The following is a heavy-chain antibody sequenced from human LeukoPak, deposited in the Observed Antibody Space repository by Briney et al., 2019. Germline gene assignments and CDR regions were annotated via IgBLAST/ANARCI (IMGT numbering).Heavy chain of an antibody. D-gene: IGHD3-16*01. Sequence: GGSLRLSCAASGFTFSSYSMNWVRQAPGEGLEWVSYIGISSSPIYYADSVKGRFTISRDNAKNSLYLQMNSLRAEDTAVYYCAREVLGGMDVWGQGTTVTVSS. CDR1: GFTFSSYS. CDR3: AREVLGGMDV. CDR2: IGISSSPI. J-gene: IGHJ6*02. V-gene: IGHV3-48*01.